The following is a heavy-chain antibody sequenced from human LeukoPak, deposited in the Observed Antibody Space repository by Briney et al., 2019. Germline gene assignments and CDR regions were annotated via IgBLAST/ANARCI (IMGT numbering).Heavy chain of an antibody. CDR2: IRSKVYGGTP. CDR1: GFTFGDYA. CDR3: TRDQTPYY. J-gene: IGHJ4*02. Sequence: GGSLRLSCAASGFTFGDYAMTWVRQAPGKGLEWVGFIRSKVYGGTPEYAASVKGRFTISRDDSKGIAYLQMNSLKTEDTAVYYCTRDQTPYYWGQGTLVTVSS. V-gene: IGHV3-49*04.